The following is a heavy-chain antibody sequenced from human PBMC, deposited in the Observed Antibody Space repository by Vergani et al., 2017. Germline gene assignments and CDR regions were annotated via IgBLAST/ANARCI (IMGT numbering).Heavy chain of an antibody. CDR3: VRDLVLCAGGWFYTETCYY. CDR1: SFKLGDYG. V-gene: IGHV3-33*01. Sequence: QVQLVESGGGVVQPGRSLRLSCTPSSFKLGDYGMHWVRQAPGRGLEWVSMTWYEGNNNYYADSVKGRFTISKDIAKNILYLQVRSLRLEDTGVYHCVRDLVLCAGGWFYTETCYYLGPGTPVTVSS. CDR2: TWYEGNNN. D-gene: IGHD6-19*01. J-gene: IGHJ4*03.